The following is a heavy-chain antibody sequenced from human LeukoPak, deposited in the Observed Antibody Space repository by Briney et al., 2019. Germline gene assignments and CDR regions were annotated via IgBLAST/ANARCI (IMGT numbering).Heavy chain of an antibody. CDR1: GFTFSGHW. V-gene: IGHV3-7*01. CDR2: INQDGRQK. Sequence: PGGSLILSCAASGFTFSGHWMSWVRQAPGKGLEWVANINQDGRQKYYVDSVKGRFTISRDNADNSLYLQMNSLRDEDTAVYYCARDPDHYDGVAFDIWGQGTMVTVSS. D-gene: IGHD3-3*01. CDR3: ARDPDHYDGVAFDI. J-gene: IGHJ3*02.